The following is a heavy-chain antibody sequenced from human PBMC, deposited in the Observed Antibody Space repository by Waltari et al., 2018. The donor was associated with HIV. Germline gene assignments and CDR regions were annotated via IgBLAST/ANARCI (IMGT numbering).Heavy chain of an antibody. CDR2: ISSSGSTI. CDR1: GFTFSSYE. Sequence: EVQLVESGGGLVQPGGSLRLSCAASGFTFSSYEMNWVRQAPGKGLEWVSYISSSGSTIYYADSVKGRFTISRDNAKNSLYLQMNSLRAEDTAVYYCARGAGVVVAALPDYWGQGTLVTVSS. CDR3: ARGAGVVVAALPDY. V-gene: IGHV3-48*03. D-gene: IGHD2-15*01. J-gene: IGHJ4*02.